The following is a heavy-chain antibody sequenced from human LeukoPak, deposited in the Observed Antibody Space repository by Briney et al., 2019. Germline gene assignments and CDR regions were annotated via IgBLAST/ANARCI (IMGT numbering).Heavy chain of an antibody. J-gene: IGHJ4*02. V-gene: IGHV3-23*01. CDR1: GFTFSSYA. CDR3: AKDLQIVVVVAAFHY. CDR2: ISGSGGST. D-gene: IGHD2-15*01. Sequence: TGGSLRLSRAASGFTFSSYAMSWVRQAPGKGLEWVSAISGSGGSTYYADSVKGRFTISRDNSKNTLYLQMNSLRAEDTAVYYCAKDLQIVVVVAAFHYWGQGTLVTVSS.